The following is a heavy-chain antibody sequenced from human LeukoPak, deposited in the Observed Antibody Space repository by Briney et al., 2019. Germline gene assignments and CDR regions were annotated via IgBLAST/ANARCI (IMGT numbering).Heavy chain of an antibody. CDR2: ISSGSSYI. Sequence: KAGRSLTLSCALSGLTFTCYSMDWVRQAAGKWREWVSSISSGSSYIYSADSVKGRFTISRDNANNSLYLQMNSLRAEDTAVYYCPGGCSSSSCYGSVDYWGQGALVTVSS. D-gene: IGHD2-2*01. J-gene: IGHJ4*02. V-gene: IGHV3-21*01. CDR1: GLTFTCYS. CDR3: PGGCSSSSCYGSVDY.